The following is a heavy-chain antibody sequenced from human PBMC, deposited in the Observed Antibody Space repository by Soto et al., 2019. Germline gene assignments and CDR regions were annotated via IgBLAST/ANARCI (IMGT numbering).Heavy chain of an antibody. CDR1: GITFTNYP. V-gene: IGHV3-23*01. CDR2: ITGSGDT. CDR3: AKDLRRENYY. D-gene: IGHD4-17*01. J-gene: IGHJ4*02. Sequence: GGSLRLSCAVSGITFTNYPMSWVRQAPGKGLEWVSGITGSGDTFYADSVKGRFTISRNTSKNTLYLQMNSLIAEDTAVYYCAKDLRRENYYWGQGTLVTVSS.